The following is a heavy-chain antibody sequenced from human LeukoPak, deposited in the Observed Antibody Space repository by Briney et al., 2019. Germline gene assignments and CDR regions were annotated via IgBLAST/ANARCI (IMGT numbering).Heavy chain of an antibody. Sequence: GGSLRLSCAASGFSVSSNYMGWVRQSPGKGLEWVSIFYGAYTYYADPVKGRFIVSRDNSKNTLYLQMNSLGVEDTAVYYCVRVEGIVGATAVYYFDCWGQGTLVTVSS. D-gene: IGHD1-26*01. CDR1: GFSVSSNY. V-gene: IGHV3-66*01. J-gene: IGHJ4*02. CDR3: VRVEGIVGATAVYYFDC. CDR2: FYGAYT.